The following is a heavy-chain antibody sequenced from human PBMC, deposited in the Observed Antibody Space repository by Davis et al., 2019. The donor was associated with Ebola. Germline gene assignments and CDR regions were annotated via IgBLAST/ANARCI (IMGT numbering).Heavy chain of an antibody. CDR2: IRSKANSYAT. CDR1: GFTFSNAW. J-gene: IGHJ4*02. CDR3: TITYGDLDY. V-gene: IGHV3-73*01. Sequence: PGGSLRLSCAASGFTFSNAWMNWVRQAPGKGLEWVGRIRSKANSYATAYAASVKGRFTISRDDSKNTAYLQMNSLKTEDTAVYYCTITYGDLDYWGQGTLVTVSS. D-gene: IGHD4-17*01.